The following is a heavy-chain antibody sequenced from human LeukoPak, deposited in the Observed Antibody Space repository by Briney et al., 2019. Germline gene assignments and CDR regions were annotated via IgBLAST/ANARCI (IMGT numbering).Heavy chain of an antibody. CDR2: IYTSGST. V-gene: IGHV4-4*07. Sequence: RPSETLSLTCTVSGGSISSCYWSWIRQPAGKGLEWIGRIYTSGSTNYNPSLKSRVTISVDKSKNQFSLKLSSVTAADTAVYYCARDGRPGIAARPPPGYYYYYMDVWGKGTTVTVSS. J-gene: IGHJ6*03. D-gene: IGHD6-6*01. CDR1: GGSISSCY. CDR3: ARDGRPGIAARPPPGYYYYYMDV.